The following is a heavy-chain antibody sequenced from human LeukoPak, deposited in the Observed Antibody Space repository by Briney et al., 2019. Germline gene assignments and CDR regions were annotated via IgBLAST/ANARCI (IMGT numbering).Heavy chain of an antibody. CDR1: GFTFDDYG. CDR2: INWNGGST. D-gene: IGHD5-12*01. J-gene: IGHJ4*02. Sequence: GGSLRLSCAASGFTFDDYGMSWVRQAPGKGLEWVSGINWNGGSTGYADSVKGRFTISRDNAKNSLYLQMNSLRAEDTAVYYCARDRSGYSGYDEALGYWGQGTLVTVSS. CDR3: ARDRSGYSGYDEALGY. V-gene: IGHV3-20*04.